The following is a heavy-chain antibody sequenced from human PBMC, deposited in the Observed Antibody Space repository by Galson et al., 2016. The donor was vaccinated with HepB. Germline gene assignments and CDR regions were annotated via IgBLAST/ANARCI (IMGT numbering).Heavy chain of an antibody. Sequence: SETLSLTCTVSGASISGTEYYWGWIRQPPGGGLEWIGSFYYTDDTYYNPSLKSRVAMSVDRSKNQFSLRLDSVTAADTGVYYCATGIVVAGKRHYYYMDVWGKGTTVTVSS. D-gene: IGHD6-19*01. J-gene: IGHJ6*03. CDR2: FYYTDDT. V-gene: IGHV4-39*01. CDR3: ATGIVVAGKRHYYYMDV. CDR1: GASISGTEYY.